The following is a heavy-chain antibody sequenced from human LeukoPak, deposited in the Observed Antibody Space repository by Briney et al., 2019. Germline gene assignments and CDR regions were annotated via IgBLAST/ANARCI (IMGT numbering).Heavy chain of an antibody. D-gene: IGHD1-1*01. CDR2: INPSGGST. V-gene: IGHV1-46*01. Sequence: ASVKVSCKASGYTFTSYYMHWVRQAPGQGLEWMGIINPSGGSTSYAQKFQGRVTITRDMSTSTVYMELSSLGSEDTAVYYCARWHWNGNWFDPWGQGTLVTVSS. J-gene: IGHJ5*02. CDR3: ARWHWNGNWFDP. CDR1: GYTFTSYY.